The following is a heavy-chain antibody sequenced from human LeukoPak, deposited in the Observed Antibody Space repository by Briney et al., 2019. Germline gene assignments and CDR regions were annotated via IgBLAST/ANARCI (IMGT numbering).Heavy chain of an antibody. CDR1: GGSISDYF. D-gene: IGHD2-2*01. CDR3: ARGAYWGSASCYVTD. V-gene: IGHV4-4*07. CDR2: IYPSGST. Sequence: PSETLSLTCTVSGGSISDYFWTWIRQPAGKGLEWIGRIYPSGSTNYNPSLRSRVTILVDKSKNQFSLKLNSVTAADTAFFYCARGAYWGSASCYVTDWGQGTLVTVSS. J-gene: IGHJ4*02.